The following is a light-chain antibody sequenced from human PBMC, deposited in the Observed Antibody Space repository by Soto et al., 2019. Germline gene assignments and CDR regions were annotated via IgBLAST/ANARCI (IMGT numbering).Light chain of an antibody. Sequence: EMVLTQSPGTLSLSPEERATLACRASQSVSSSYSAWYQQKPGQAPRLLIYGTSSRATGIPDRFSGSGSGTDFTLTISRLEPEDFAVYYCEQFSSSFTWTFGQGTKVEIK. CDR2: GTS. J-gene: IGKJ1*01. CDR3: EQFSSSFTWT. V-gene: IGKV3-20*01. CDR1: QSVSSSY.